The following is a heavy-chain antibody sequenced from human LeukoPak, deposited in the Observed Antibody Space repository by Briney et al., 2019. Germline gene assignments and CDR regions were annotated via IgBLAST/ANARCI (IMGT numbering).Heavy chain of an antibody. V-gene: IGHV1-2*02. CDR2: INPSGGST. D-gene: IGHD3-16*01. J-gene: IGHJ4*02. CDR1: GYTFTSYY. CDR3: ARVRYRLAETYIDY. Sequence: GASVKVSCKASGYTFTSYYIHWVRQAPGQGLEWMGLINPSGGSTNYAQKFQGRVTMTRDTSISTAYMELSRLRSDDTAVYYCARVRYRLAETYIDYWGQGTLVTVSS.